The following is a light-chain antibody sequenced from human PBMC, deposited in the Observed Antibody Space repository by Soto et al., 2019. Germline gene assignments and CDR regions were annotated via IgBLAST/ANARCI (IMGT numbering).Light chain of an antibody. Sequence: QSALTQPAPVSGSPGQSITISCTGTRSDIGGYNYVSWYQQHPGKAPKLIIYEVTNRPSGVSHRFSGSKSGDTASLTISGLQAEDEADYYCSSYRSTSTYVFGTGTKVTVL. CDR1: RSDIGGYNY. CDR2: EVT. J-gene: IGLJ1*01. CDR3: SSYRSTSTYV. V-gene: IGLV2-14*01.